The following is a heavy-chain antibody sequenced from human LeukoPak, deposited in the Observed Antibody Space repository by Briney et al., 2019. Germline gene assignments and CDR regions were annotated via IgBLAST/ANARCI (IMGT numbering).Heavy chain of an antibody. Sequence: GESLKISCKGSGYSFTNYWIGWVRQMPGKGLEWMGIIYPGDSDTRYSPSFQGQVTISADKFISTAYLQWSSLKASDTAMYYCARQFRDSSGYYSYYFDYWGQGTLVTVSS. D-gene: IGHD3-22*01. CDR1: GYSFTNYW. CDR2: IYPGDSDT. J-gene: IGHJ4*02. V-gene: IGHV5-51*01. CDR3: ARQFRDSSGYYSYYFDY.